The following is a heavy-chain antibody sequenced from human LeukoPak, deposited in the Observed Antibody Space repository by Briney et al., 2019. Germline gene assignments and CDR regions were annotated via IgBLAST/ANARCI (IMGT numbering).Heavy chain of an antibody. CDR3: ARLSITISGFDY. V-gene: IGHV4-39*01. D-gene: IGHD1-14*01. Sequence: SETLSLTCTVSGGSISSSSYYWGWIRQPPGKGLEWIGSMYYSGSTYYNPSLKSRVTISVDTSKNQFSLKLSSVTAADTAVYYCARLSITISGFDYWGQGTLVTVSS. J-gene: IGHJ4*02. CDR2: MYYSGST. CDR1: GGSISSSSYY.